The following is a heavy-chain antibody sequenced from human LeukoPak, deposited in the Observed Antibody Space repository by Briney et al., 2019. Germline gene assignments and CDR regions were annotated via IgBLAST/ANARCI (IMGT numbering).Heavy chain of an antibody. CDR3: ARGMHYYGSGGYNWFDP. CDR1: GGSISNFY. V-gene: IGHV4-59*08. J-gene: IGHJ5*02. Sequence: SETLSLTCTVSGGSISNFYWSWIRQPPGKGLEWIGDIYYTGIINYDPSLKSRVTISVDTSKNRFSLKLKSVTAADTAVYYCARGMHYYGSGGYNWFDPWGQGTLVTVSS. D-gene: IGHD3-22*01. CDR2: IYYTGII.